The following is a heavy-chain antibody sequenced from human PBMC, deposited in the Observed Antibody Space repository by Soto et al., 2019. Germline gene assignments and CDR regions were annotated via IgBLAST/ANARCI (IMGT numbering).Heavy chain of an antibody. CDR1: GGSISSGDYY. J-gene: IGHJ4*02. CDR3: ARGKHKTAAWYYFDY. V-gene: IGHV4-30-4*01. Sequence: QVQLQESGPGLVKPSQTLSLTCTVSGGSISSGDYYWSWILQPPGKGLEWIGYIYYSGSTYYNPSVKSSVTRAVDTTKNQFSLKRSSVNATDTAVYDCARGKHKTAAWYYFDYWGQGTMVTVSS. D-gene: IGHD6-13*01. CDR2: IYYSGST.